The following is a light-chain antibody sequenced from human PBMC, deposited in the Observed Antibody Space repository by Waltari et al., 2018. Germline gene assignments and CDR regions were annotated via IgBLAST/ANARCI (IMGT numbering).Light chain of an antibody. J-gene: IGLJ2*01. V-gene: IGLV2-23*02. CDR3: CSYAGTSTVI. Sequence: QSALTQPASVSGSPGQSITISCTGTSSDVGAYNLVSWYQQHPGKAPKFMIYDVSKRPSGVSNRFSGSKSGNTASLTISGLKAEDEADDYCCSYAGTSTVIFGGGTKLTVL. CDR1: SSDVGAYNL. CDR2: DVS.